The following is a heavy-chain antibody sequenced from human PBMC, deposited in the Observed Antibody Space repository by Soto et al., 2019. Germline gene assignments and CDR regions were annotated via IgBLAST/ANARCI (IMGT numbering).Heavy chain of an antibody. CDR3: AKDRRAMNWYFDL. V-gene: IGHV3-9*01. CDR1: GFTFDDFA. CDR2: INWNSRSI. Sequence: EVQLVESGGGLGQPGTSLRLSCAASGFTFDDFAMHWVRQAPGKGLAWVAGINWNSRSIDYADSVKGRFTISRDNAKKSIYLQLNNLRTEGAAFYYCAKDRRAMNWYFDLWGRGTLVVVSS. J-gene: IGHJ2*01.